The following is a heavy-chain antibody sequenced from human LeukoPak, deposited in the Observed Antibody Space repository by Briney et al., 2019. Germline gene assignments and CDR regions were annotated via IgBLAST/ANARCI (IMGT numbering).Heavy chain of an antibody. CDR2: ISAYNGNT. Sequence: ASVKVSCKASGYTFTSYGISWVRQAPGQGLEWMGWISAYNGNTNYAQKLQGRVTMTTDTSTGTAYMELRSLRSDDTTVYYCARDSGYGSGSYADYYGMDVWGQGTTVTVSS. V-gene: IGHV1-18*01. CDR1: GYTFTSYG. D-gene: IGHD3-10*01. J-gene: IGHJ6*02. CDR3: ARDSGYGSGSYADYYGMDV.